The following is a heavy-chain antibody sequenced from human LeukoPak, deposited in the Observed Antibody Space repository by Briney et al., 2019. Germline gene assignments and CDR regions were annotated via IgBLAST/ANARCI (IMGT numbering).Heavy chain of an antibody. CDR3: ATLGFGEDYYMDV. V-gene: IGHV1-18*01. CDR2: ISAYNGNT. J-gene: IGHJ6*03. CDR1: GYTFTSYG. D-gene: IGHD3-10*01. Sequence: GSVKVSCKASGYTFTSYGISWVRQAPGQGLEWMGWISAYNGNTNYAQKLQGRVTMTTDTSTSTAYMELRSPRSDDTAVYYCATLGFGEDYYMDVWGKGTTVTVSS.